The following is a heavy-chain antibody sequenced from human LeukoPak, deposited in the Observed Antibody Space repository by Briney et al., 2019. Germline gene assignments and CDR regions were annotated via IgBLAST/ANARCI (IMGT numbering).Heavy chain of an antibody. J-gene: IGHJ4*02. CDR1: GGSISSYY. Sequence: SETLSLTCTVSGGSISSYYWGWIRQRPGKGLEWIGSIYYSGSTYYNPSLKSRVTISVDTSKNQFSLKLSSVTAADTAVYYCAGGSGYDFDYWGQGTLVTVSS. D-gene: IGHD5-12*01. CDR3: AGGSGYDFDY. CDR2: IYYSGST. V-gene: IGHV4-39*07.